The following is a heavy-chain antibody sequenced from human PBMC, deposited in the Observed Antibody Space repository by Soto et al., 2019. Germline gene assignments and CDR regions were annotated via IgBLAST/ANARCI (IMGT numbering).Heavy chain of an antibody. CDR1: GGTFSSYA. D-gene: IGHD3-10*01. J-gene: IGHJ6*02. V-gene: IGHV1-69*13. CDR3: ASRQWFGELLYYYGMDV. CDR2: IIPIFGTA. Sequence: SVKVSCKASGGTFSSYAISWVRQAPGQGLEWMGGIIPIFGTANYAQKFQGRVTITADESTSTAYMELSSLRSEDTAVYYCASRQWFGELLYYYGMDVWGQGTTVTVSS.